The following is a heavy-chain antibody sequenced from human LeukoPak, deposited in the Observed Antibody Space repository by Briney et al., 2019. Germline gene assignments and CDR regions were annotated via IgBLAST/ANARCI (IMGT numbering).Heavy chain of an antibody. Sequence: GGSLRLSCAASGFTFSGYSMNWVRQAPGKGLEWVSSISRSDNYIYYADSVKGRFTISRDNAKNSLFLQMNSLRAEDTAVYYCARDRGGSGWYDYWGQGTLVTVSS. D-gene: IGHD6-19*01. J-gene: IGHJ4*02. CDR3: ARDRGGSGWYDY. CDR1: GFTFSGYS. V-gene: IGHV3-21*01. CDR2: ISRSDNYI.